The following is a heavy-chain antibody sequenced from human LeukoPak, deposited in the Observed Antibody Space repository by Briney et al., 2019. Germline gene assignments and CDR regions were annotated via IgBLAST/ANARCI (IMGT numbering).Heavy chain of an antibody. CDR3: ASSYSGYHY. CDR1: GGTFRRND. Sequence: PVTVSCKAFGGTFRRNDLTWVRQAPGQGLEWMGGFIPNLSIAHYAQKFKARVTITADESTTTVYMELRSLRSEDTAVYYCASSYSGYHYWGQGTLVTVSS. D-gene: IGHD5-12*01. J-gene: IGHJ4*02. V-gene: IGHV1-69*10. CDR2: FIPNLSIA.